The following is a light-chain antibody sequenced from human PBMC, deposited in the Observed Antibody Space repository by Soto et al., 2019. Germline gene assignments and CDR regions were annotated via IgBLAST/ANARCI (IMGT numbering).Light chain of an antibody. CDR1: QSVSTN. CDR3: HQYNNWRT. CDR2: GAS. J-gene: IGKJ5*01. V-gene: IGKV3-15*01. Sequence: EVVLTQSPATLPVSPWERATLSCRASQSVSTNLAWYQQRPGQAPRLLIYGASARATGIPARFSGSGAGTEFTLTISSLQSEDFAVYYCHQYNNWRTFGQGTRLEIK.